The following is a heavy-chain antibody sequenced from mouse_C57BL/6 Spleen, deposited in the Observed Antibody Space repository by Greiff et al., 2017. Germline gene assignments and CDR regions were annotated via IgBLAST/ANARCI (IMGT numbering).Heavy chain of an antibody. CDR3: ARSEGSSFYAMDY. D-gene: IGHD1-1*01. Sequence: VQLQQPGTELVKPGASVKLSCKASGYTFTSYWMHWVKQRPGQGLEWIGNINPSNGGTNYNEKFKSKATLTVDKSSSTAYMQLRSLTSEDSAVYYCARSEGSSFYAMDYWGQGTSVTVSS. CDR1: GYTFTSYW. CDR2: INPSNGGT. V-gene: IGHV1-53*01. J-gene: IGHJ4*01.